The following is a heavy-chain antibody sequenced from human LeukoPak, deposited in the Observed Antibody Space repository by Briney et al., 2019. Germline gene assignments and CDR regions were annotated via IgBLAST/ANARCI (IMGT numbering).Heavy chain of an antibody. D-gene: IGHD6-19*01. CDR3: ARGRGSHSSASYYFDY. V-gene: IGHV4-61*10. CDR1: GGSISSDSYY. CDR2: INHSGST. Sequence: SETLSLTCTVSGGSISSDSYYWTWIRQPAGKGLEWIGEINHSGSTNYNPSLKSRVTISVDTSKNQFSLKLSSVTAADTAVYYCARGRGSHSSASYYFDYWGQGTLVTVSS. J-gene: IGHJ4*02.